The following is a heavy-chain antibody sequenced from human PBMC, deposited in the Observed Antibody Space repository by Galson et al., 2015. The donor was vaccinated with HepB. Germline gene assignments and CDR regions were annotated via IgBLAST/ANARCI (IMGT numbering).Heavy chain of an antibody. J-gene: IGHJ4*02. D-gene: IGHD3-16*01. CDR3: ARDLGIYDYVWGGFDY. CDR2: ISYDGSNK. Sequence: SLRLSCAASGFTFSSYAMHWVRQAPGKGLEWVAVISYDGSNKYYADSVKGRFTISRDNSKNTLYLQMNSLRAEDTAVYYCARDLGIYDYVWGGFDYWGQGTLVTVSS. CDR1: GFTFSSYA. V-gene: IGHV3-30*04.